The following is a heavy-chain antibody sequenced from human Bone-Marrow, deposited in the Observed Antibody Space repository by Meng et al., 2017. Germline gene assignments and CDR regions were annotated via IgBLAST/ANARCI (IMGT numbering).Heavy chain of an antibody. Sequence: GESLKISCAASGFTSSSYEMNWVRQAPGKGLEWVSYISSSGSTIYYADSVKGRFTISRDNAKNSLYLQMNSLRAEDTAVYYCATSHCSGGSCFPGDYYYYGMDVWGQGTTVTVSS. CDR3: ATSHCSGGSCFPGDYYYYGMDV. J-gene: IGHJ6*02. CDR2: ISSSGSTI. V-gene: IGHV3-48*03. D-gene: IGHD2-15*01. CDR1: GFTSSSYE.